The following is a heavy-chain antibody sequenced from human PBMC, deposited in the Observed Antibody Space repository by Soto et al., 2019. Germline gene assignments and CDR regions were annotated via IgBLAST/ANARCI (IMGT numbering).Heavy chain of an antibody. CDR1: GGTFSSYA. J-gene: IGHJ6*02. CDR3: ASDLGYYYGMDV. V-gene: IGHV1-69*13. CDR2: IIPIFGTA. Sequence: EASVKVSCKASGGTFSSYAISWVRQAPGQGLEWMGGIIPIFGTANYAQKFQGRVTITADESTSTAYMELSSLRSEDTAVYYCASDLGYYYGMDVWGQGTTVTVSS.